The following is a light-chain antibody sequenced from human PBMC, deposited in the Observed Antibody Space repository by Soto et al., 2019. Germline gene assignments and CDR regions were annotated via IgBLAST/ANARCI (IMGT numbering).Light chain of an antibody. V-gene: IGKV1-39*01. J-gene: IGKJ5*01. CDR2: ASS. Sequence: DIQMTQSPSSLSASVGDRVTITCRASQSISSYLNWYQQKPGKATKLLIYASSRLKSGVPSRFSGSGSGTDFTLTISSLQPENFATYYCQQSYSTPHTIGQGTRLE. CDR3: QQSYSTPHT. CDR1: QSISSY.